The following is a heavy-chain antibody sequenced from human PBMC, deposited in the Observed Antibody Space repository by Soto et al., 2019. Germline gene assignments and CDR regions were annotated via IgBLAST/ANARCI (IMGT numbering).Heavy chain of an antibody. J-gene: IGHJ4*02. Sequence: SETLSLTCTVSGGSISSYYWSWIRQPPGKGLEWIGYIYYSGSTNYNPSLKSRVTISVDTSKNQFSLKLSSVTAADTAVYYCARASVIRYFDWLLPYFDYWGQGTLVTVSS. CDR2: IYYSGST. CDR3: ARASVIRYFDWLLPYFDY. D-gene: IGHD3-9*01. V-gene: IGHV4-59*01. CDR1: GGSISSYY.